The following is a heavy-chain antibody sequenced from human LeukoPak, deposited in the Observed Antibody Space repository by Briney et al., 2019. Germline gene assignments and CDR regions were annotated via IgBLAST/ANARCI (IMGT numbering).Heavy chain of an antibody. J-gene: IGHJ5*02. CDR2: IIHILGIA. Sequence: SVKVSCKAFGGTFSSYAISWVRQAPGQGLEWMGRIIHILGIANYAQKFQGRVAITADKSTSTAYMELSSLRSEDTAVYYCAIQAYCSGDCSLDPWGQGTLVTVSS. CDR1: GGTFSSYA. D-gene: IGHD2-21*02. CDR3: AIQAYCSGDCSLDP. V-gene: IGHV1-69*04.